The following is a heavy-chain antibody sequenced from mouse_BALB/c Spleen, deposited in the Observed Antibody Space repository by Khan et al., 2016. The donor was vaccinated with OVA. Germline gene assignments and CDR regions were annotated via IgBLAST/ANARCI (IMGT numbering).Heavy chain of an antibody. CDR1: GYSFTGYF. D-gene: IGHD1-1*01. CDR2: INPHIGET. CDR3: KRIYRSDFDY. Sequence: VQLQQSGPELVRPGASVKISCKASGYSFTGYFMNWVMQSHGKSLEWIGRINPHIGETFYNQRFKDKATLTVDESSSTAHMELRRLASEDSAVYYCKRIYRSDFDYWGQGTTLTVSS. J-gene: IGHJ2*01. V-gene: IGHV1-20*02.